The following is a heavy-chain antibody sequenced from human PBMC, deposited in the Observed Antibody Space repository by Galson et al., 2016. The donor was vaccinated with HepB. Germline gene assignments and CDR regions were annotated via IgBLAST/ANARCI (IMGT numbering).Heavy chain of an antibody. V-gene: IGHV3-7*01. CDR3: ARQRSGGKYVWGRYRPEHRYFDL. D-gene: IGHD3-16*02. CDR1: GFTFTTYW. Sequence: SLRLSCAASGFTFTTYWMTWVRQAPVTGLEWVANIKDDGSAKNYVESVQGRFTISRDNAKNTLSLQMNSLRAEDTAIYYCARQRSGGKYVWGRYRPEHRYFDLWGRGTLVTVSS. CDR2: IKDDGSAK. J-gene: IGHJ2*01.